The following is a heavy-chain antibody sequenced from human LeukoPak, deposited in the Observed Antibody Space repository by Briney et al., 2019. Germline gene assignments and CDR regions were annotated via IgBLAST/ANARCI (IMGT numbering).Heavy chain of an antibody. V-gene: IGHV4-4*08. J-gene: IGHJ2*01. CDR1: GGSVFSYY. CDR2: IYSNGIT. D-gene: IGHD3-22*01. Sequence: SETLSLTCTVSGGSVFSYYWNWIRQPPGKGLEWLGYIYSNGITNYSPSLRGRGTISIATSKNQISLRLTSVTAADKAIYYCARRAYYDSSGYHPTSGYFDLWGRGTLVTVSS. CDR3: ARRAYYDSSGYHPTSGYFDL.